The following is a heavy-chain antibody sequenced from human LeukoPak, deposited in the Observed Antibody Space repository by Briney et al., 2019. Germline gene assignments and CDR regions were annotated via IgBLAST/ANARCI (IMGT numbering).Heavy chain of an antibody. CDR1: XXX. V-gene: IGHV3-23*01. CDR3: AKTSYSYGFSYFDY. D-gene: IGHD5-18*01. J-gene: IGHJ4*02. CDR2: ISGSGDST. Sequence: XXXXSWVXXXPGEGLEWVSAISGSGDSTYYADSVKGRFTISRDNSKNTLYLQMNSLRAEDTAVYYCAKTSYSYGFSYFDYWGQGTLVTVSS.